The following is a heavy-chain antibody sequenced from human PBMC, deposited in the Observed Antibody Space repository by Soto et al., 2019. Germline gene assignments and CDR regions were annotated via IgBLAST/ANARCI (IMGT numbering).Heavy chain of an antibody. CDR2: ISSSSSYT. CDR3: ARDLGDSGYDLTFDY. J-gene: IGHJ4*02. CDR1: GFTFSDYY. Sequence: QVQLVESGGGLVKPGGSLRLSCAASGFTFSDYYMSWIRKAPGKGLEWVSYISSSSSYTNYADSVKGRFTISRDNAKNSLDLQMNSLRAEDTAVYYCARDLGDSGYDLTFDYWGQGTLVTVSS. V-gene: IGHV3-11*05. D-gene: IGHD5-12*01.